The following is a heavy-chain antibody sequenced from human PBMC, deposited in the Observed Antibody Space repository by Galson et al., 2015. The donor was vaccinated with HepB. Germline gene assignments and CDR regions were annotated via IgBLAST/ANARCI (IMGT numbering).Heavy chain of an antibody. J-gene: IGHJ6*04. Sequence: SLRLSCAASGFTFSSYGMHWVRQAPGKGLEWVAVISYDGSNKYYADSVKGRFTISRDNSKNTLYLQMNSLRAEDTAVYYCAKDRAAMAYYYYYGMDVWGKGTTVTVSS. V-gene: IGHV3-30*18. CDR3: AKDRAAMAYYYYYGMDV. CDR1: GFTFSSYG. CDR2: ISYDGSNK. D-gene: IGHD5-18*01.